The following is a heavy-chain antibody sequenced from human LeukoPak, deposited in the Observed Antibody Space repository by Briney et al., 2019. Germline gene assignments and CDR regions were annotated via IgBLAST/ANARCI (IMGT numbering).Heavy chain of an antibody. CDR3: ARAPRPRQWELPHY. V-gene: IGHV3-7*04. D-gene: IGHD1-26*01. CDR2: IKQDGSEK. CDR1: GFTFSSYW. Sequence: SGGSLRLSCAASGFTFSSYWMSWVRQAPGEGLEWVANIKQDGSEKYYVDSVKGRFTISRDDAKNSLYLQMNSLRAEDTAVYYCARAPRPRQWELPHYWGQGTLVTVSS. J-gene: IGHJ4*02.